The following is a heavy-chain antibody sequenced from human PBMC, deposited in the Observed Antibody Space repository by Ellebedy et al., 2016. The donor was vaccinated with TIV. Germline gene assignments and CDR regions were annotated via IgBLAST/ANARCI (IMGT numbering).Heavy chain of an antibody. V-gene: IGHV4-59*01. D-gene: IGHD4-11*01. J-gene: IGHJ6*02. Sequence: MPSETLSLTCTVSGGSISSYYWSWIRQPPGKGLEWIGYIYYSGGTNYNPSLNSRVTISVDTSKNQFSLKLSPVTAADTAVYYCARGEVTLYFYGMDVWGQGTTVTVSS. CDR2: IYYSGGT. CDR3: ARGEVTLYFYGMDV. CDR1: GGSISSYY.